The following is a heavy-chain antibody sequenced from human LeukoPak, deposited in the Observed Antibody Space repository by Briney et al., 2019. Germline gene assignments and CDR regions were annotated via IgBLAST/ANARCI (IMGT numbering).Heavy chain of an antibody. CDR1: GFTFSSYG. V-gene: IGHV3-30*18. Sequence: GRSLRLSCAASGFTFSSYGMHWVRQAPGKGLEWVAVISYDGSNKYYADSVKGRFTISRDNSKNTLYLQMNSLRAEDTAVYYCAKDHDSSGYYRYYFDYRGQGTLVTVSS. J-gene: IGHJ4*02. D-gene: IGHD3-22*01. CDR3: AKDHDSSGYYRYYFDY. CDR2: ISYDGSNK.